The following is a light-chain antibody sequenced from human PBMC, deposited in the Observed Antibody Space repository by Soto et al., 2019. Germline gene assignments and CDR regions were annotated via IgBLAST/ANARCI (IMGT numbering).Light chain of an antibody. CDR3: QEDYSSPRT. Sequence: DIVMTQSPDSLAVSLSERATINCKSSQRVLYSSTNKNYLAWYQQKAGQPPKLLIYWAATRESGVPDRISGSGSGTDFTLTISSLQAEDVAVYYFQEDYSSPRTFGQGTKLEIK. J-gene: IGKJ2*01. CDR1: QRVLYSSTNKNY. V-gene: IGKV4-1*01. CDR2: WAA.